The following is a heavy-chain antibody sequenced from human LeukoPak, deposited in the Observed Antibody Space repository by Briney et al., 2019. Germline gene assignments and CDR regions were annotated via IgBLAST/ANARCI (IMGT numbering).Heavy chain of an antibody. D-gene: IGHD2-8*01. CDR2: ISGSGGST. CDR1: GFTFSNYG. V-gene: IGHV3-23*01. CDR3: AKGRDSYAILDY. J-gene: IGHJ4*02. Sequence: PGGSLRLSCAASGFTFSNYGMNWVRQAPGKGLEWVSAISGSGGSTYYANSVKGRFTISRDNYKSTLYPQMSSLRAEDTAVYYCAKGRDSYAILDYWGQGNLVTVSS.